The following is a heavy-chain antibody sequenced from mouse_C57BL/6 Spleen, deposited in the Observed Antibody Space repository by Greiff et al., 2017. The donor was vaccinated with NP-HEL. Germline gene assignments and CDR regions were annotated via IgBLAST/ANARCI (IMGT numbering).Heavy chain of an antibody. CDR1: GYTFTSYW. CDR2: IDPNSGGT. J-gene: IGHJ4*01. CDR3: ARFITTVVAKGNYAMDY. Sequence: VQLQQPGAELVKPGASVKLSCKASGYTFTSYWMHWVKQRPGRGLEWIGRIDPNSGGTKYNEKFKSKATLTVDKPSSAAYMQLSSLTSEDSAVYYCARFITTVVAKGNYAMDYWGQGTSVTVSS. D-gene: IGHD1-1*01. V-gene: IGHV1-72*01.